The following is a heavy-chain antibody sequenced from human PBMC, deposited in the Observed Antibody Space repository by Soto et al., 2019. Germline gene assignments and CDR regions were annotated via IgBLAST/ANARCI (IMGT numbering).Heavy chain of an antibody. CDR1: GYSFTSYW. V-gene: IGHV5-51*01. J-gene: IGHJ3*02. CDR3: ARHGRRSPTSDFTNGVCYTRDAFDT. Sequence: GESMKISCKGSGYSFTSYWIGWVRQMPGKGLEWMGIIYPGDSDTRYSPSFQGQVTISADKSISTAYWQWSSLKASDTAMYYCARHGRRSPTSDFTNGVCYTRDAFDTWGQGTMVTVSS. CDR2: IYPGDSDT. D-gene: IGHD2-8*01.